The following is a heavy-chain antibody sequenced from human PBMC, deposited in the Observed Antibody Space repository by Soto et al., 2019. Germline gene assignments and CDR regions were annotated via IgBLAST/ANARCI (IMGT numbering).Heavy chain of an antibody. D-gene: IGHD2-2*01. CDR2: IYYSGST. CDR3: ARRVCSSSSCFFDP. V-gene: IGHV4-31*03. J-gene: IGHJ5*02. CDR1: GGSISSGGYY. Sequence: PSETLSLTCTVSGGSISSGGYYWTWIRQHPGKGLEWIGYIYYSGSTYYNPSLKSRVTISLDTSKNRFSLNLNSATAADTAVYYCARRVCSSSSCFFDPWGQGTLVTVSS.